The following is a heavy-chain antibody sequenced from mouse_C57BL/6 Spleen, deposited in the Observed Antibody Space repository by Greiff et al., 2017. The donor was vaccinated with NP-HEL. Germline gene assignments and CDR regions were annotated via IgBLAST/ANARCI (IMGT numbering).Heavy chain of an antibody. Sequence: QVQLQQPGAELVMPGASVKLSCKASGYTFTSYWMHWVKQRPGQGLEWIGEIDPSDSYTNYNQKFKGKSTLTVDKSSSPAYMQLSSLTSEDSAVYYCARRGMGNYYFDYWGQGTTLTVSS. V-gene: IGHV1-69*01. CDR2: IDPSDSYT. CDR3: ARRGMGNYYFDY. D-gene: IGHD2-3*01. CDR1: GYTFTSYW. J-gene: IGHJ2*01.